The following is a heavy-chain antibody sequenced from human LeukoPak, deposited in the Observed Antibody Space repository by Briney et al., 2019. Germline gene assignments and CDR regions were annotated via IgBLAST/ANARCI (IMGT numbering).Heavy chain of an antibody. Sequence: SVKVSCKSSGCTFSSYAISWVRQAPGQGLEWMGRIIPIFGTANYAQKFQGRVTITTDESTSTAYMELSSLRSEDTAVYYCARAQGYGDYQAGAFDIWGQGTMVTVSS. J-gene: IGHJ3*02. V-gene: IGHV1-69*05. D-gene: IGHD4-17*01. CDR2: IIPIFGTA. CDR1: GCTFSSYA. CDR3: ARAQGYGDYQAGAFDI.